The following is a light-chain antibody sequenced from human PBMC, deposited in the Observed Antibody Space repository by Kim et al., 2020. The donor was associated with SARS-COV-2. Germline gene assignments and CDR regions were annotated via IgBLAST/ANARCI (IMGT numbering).Light chain of an antibody. V-gene: IGLV2-23*02. CDR1: SSAIGSYNL. Sequence: QSLTISCTGTSSAIGSYNLVSWYQQYPGKAPNLIIYEVSKRPSGVSDRFSGSKSGNTASLTISGLQTEDEADYHCCSYAGSSTFFVFGGGTQLTVL. CDR2: EVS. J-gene: IGLJ2*01. CDR3: CSYAGSSTFFV.